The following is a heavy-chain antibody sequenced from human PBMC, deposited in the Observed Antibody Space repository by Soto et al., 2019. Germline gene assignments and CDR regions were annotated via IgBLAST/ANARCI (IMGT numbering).Heavy chain of an antibody. Sequence: EVQLVESGGGLVQPGGSLRLSCAASGFTFSDHYMDWVRQAPGKGLEWVGRTRNKANSYTTEYAASVKGRFTISRDDSKNSLYLQMNSLKTEDTAVYYCARERMVATITVFYYYYMDVWGKGTTVTVSS. D-gene: IGHD5-12*01. CDR2: TRNKANSYTT. J-gene: IGHJ6*03. CDR1: GFTFSDHY. V-gene: IGHV3-72*01. CDR3: ARERMVATITVFYYYYMDV.